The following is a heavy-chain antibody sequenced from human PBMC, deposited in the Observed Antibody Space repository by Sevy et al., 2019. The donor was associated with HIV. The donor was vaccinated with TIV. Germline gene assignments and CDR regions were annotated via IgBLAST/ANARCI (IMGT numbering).Heavy chain of an antibody. J-gene: IGHJ4*02. Sequence: ASVKVSCKASGYTFTSYGISWVRQAPGQGLEWMGWISAYNGNTNYAQKLQGRVTMTTDTSTSTAYMELRSLRSDDTAVYYCVRDRSPYSSSWYYFDYWGQGTLVTVSS. V-gene: IGHV1-18*01. CDR1: GYTFTSYG. CDR2: ISAYNGNT. CDR3: VRDRSPYSSSWYYFDY. D-gene: IGHD6-13*01.